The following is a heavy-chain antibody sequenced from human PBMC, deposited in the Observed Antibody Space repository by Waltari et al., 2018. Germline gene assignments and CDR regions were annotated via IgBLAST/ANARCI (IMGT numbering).Heavy chain of an antibody. D-gene: IGHD2-2*01. J-gene: IGHJ4*02. CDR1: GGSISSSSYY. CDR3: ARMVRGYCSSTSCHTDH. CDR2: IYYSGGT. V-gene: IGHV4-39*07. Sequence: QLQLQESGPGLVKPSETLSLTCTVSGGSISSSSYYWGWVRQPPGKGLEWIGSIYYSGGTSYNPSPKSRVTISVDTSKNQFSLRVSSVTAADTAVFYCARMVRGYCSSTSCHTDHWGQGTLVTVSS.